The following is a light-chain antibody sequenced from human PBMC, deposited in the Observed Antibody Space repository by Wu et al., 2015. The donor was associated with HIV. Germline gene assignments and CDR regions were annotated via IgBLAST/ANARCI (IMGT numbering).Light chain of an antibody. V-gene: IGKV3-20*01. CDR3: QQYVSPPPSYI. CDR1: QSVSSGY. J-gene: IGKJ2*01. Sequence: EIVLTQSPGTLSLFPGERATLSCRASQSVSSGYLSWYQCKPGQAPRLLIYGASSRATGIPDRFRGSGSGTDFTLTISRLEPEDFAVYYCQQYVSPPPSYIFGQGTKLEIK. CDR2: GAS.